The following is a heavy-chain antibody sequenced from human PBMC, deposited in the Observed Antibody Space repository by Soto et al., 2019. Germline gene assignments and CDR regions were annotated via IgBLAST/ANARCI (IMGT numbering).Heavy chain of an antibody. CDR2: IYYSGST. CDR1: GGSISSGGYY. D-gene: IGHD2-15*01. J-gene: IGHJ4*02. CDR3: ARDGYCSGGSCYSGVRYFDY. V-gene: IGHV4-31*03. Sequence: QVQLQESGPGLVKPSQTLSLTCTVSGGSISSGGYYWSWIRQHPGKGLEWIGYIYYSGSTYYNPSLKSRVTISVDTSKNQFSLKLSSVTAADMAVYYCARDGYCSGGSCYSGVRYFDYWGQGTLVTVSS.